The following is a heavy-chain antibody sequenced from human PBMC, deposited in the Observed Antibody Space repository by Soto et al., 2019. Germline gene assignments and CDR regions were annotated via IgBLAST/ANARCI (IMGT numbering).Heavy chain of an antibody. CDR3: ARVQIGSPRGHCGGDCYSSDY. CDR1: GYTFTTYS. Sequence: ASVKVSCKASGYTFTTYSIAWVRQAPGEGLEWMGWNSAYNGNTNSAQKLQGRVTMTTDTSTSTAYMELRSLRSDDTAVYYCARVQIGSPRGHCGGDCYSSDYWGQGTLVTVSS. V-gene: IGHV1-18*01. CDR2: NSAYNGNT. D-gene: IGHD2-21*02. J-gene: IGHJ4*02.